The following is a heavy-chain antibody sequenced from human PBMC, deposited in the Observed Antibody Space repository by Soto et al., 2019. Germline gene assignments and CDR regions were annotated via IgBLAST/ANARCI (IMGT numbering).Heavy chain of an antibody. CDR2: IWYDGSNK. J-gene: IGHJ4*02. D-gene: IGHD3-22*01. CDR1: GFTFSSYG. CDR3: AREYYYDSSGPLFDY. Sequence: GGSLRLSCAASGFTFSSYGMHWVRQAPGKGLEWVAVIWYDGSNKYYADSVKGRFTISRDNSKNTLYLQMNSLRAEDTAVYYCAREYYYDSSGPLFDYWGQGTLVTVS. V-gene: IGHV3-33*01.